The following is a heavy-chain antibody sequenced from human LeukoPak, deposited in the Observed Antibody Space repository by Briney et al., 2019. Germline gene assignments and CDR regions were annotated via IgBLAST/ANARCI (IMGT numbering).Heavy chain of an antibody. CDR2: IYSGGST. V-gene: IGHV3-53*01. CDR3: AGVSFSSGWYRDY. D-gene: IGHD6-19*01. CDR1: GFTVSSNY. Sequence: PGGSLRLSCAASGFTVSSNYMSWVRQAPGKGLEWVSVIYSGGSTYYAASVKGRFSVSRDNSKNTVYLQMNSLRAEDTAVYYCAGVSFSSGWYRDYWGRGTLVTVSS. J-gene: IGHJ4*02.